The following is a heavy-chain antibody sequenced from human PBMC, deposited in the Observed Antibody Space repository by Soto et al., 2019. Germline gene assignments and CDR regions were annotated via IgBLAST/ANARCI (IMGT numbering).Heavy chain of an antibody. CDR2: ISYDGSNK. CDR1: GFTFSSYG. V-gene: IGHV3-30*03. CDR3: ATVTMIVVSYGMDG. D-gene: IGHD3-22*01. Sequence: QVQLVESGGGVVQPGRSLRLSCAASGFTFSSYGMHWVRQAPGKGLEWVAVISYDGSNKYYADSVKGRFTISRDNSKNTLYLQMNSLRAEDTAVYYCATVTMIVVSYGMDGWGQGTTVTVSS. J-gene: IGHJ6*02.